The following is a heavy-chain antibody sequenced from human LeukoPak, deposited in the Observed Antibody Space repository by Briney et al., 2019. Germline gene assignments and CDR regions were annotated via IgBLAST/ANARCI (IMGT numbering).Heavy chain of an antibody. CDR2: IYYSGST. Sequence: SETLSLTCTVSGGSISSGSYYWSWIRQPPGKGLEWIGYIYYSGSTNYNPSLKSRVTISIDTSKNQFSLKLRFVTAADTAVYYCARVEGFYCSSTSCPLDYWGQGTLVTVSS. CDR1: GGSISSGSYY. V-gene: IGHV4-61*01. D-gene: IGHD2-2*01. J-gene: IGHJ4*02. CDR3: ARVEGFYCSSTSCPLDY.